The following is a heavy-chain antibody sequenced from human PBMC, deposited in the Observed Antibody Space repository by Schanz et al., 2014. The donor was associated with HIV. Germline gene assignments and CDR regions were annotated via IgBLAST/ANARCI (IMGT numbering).Heavy chain of an antibody. D-gene: IGHD2-8*01. V-gene: IGHV3-30*18. CDR3: ANSGYCTSGICYTRGDGMDV. J-gene: IGHJ6*02. CDR1: GFTLDDFA. CDR2: ISYDGSNK. Sequence: VQLVESGGGLVQPGRSLRLSCAASGFTLDDFAMHWVRQSPGKGLEWVAVISYDGSNKYYADSVKGRFTISRDNSKNTLFLQMNSLRAEDTAVYYCANSGYCTSGICYTRGDGMDVWGQGTTVTVSS.